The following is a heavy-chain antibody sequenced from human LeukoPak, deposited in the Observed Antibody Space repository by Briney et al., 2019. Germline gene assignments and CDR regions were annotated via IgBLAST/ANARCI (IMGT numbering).Heavy chain of an antibody. CDR1: GFSVSGSY. J-gene: IGHJ3*01. D-gene: IGHD3-22*01. V-gene: IGHV3-53*01. CDR2: IYTGGGT. Sequence: PGGSLRLSCAASGFSVSGSYMTWVRQTPGKGLEWLSVIYTGGGTDYADSVKGRFTISRDDSRNALYLEMNSLRVDDTAVYYCARDVRYFDGSGYPRDAFDVWGQGTMVTVSS. CDR3: ARDVRYFDGSGYPRDAFDV.